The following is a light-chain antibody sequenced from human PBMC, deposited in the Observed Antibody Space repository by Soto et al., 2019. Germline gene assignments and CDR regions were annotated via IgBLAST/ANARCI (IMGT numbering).Light chain of an antibody. CDR2: DAY. J-gene: IGKJ5*01. Sequence: EVVLTQSPFTLSLSPGERATLSCRASQSFRGLLAWYQQKPGQAPRLLIYDAYNRATGIPARFSGSGSGTELTLTISSLQSEDFAVYYCQQYNNWPPITFGQGTRLEIK. CDR1: QSFRGL. CDR3: QQYNNWPPIT. V-gene: IGKV3-11*01.